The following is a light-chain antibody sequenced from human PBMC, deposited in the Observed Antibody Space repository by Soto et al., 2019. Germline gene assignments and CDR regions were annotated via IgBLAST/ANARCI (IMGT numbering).Light chain of an antibody. Sequence: DIQMTQSPSSLSASVGDRVTITCRASQSISSYLNWYQQKPGKAPKLLIYAASSLQSGVPSRFSGSGSGTELTLTISSLQPEDFATYYCQQNYSTPFTFGPGTKVDIK. CDR3: QQNYSTPFT. CDR2: AAS. V-gene: IGKV1-39*01. J-gene: IGKJ3*01. CDR1: QSISSY.